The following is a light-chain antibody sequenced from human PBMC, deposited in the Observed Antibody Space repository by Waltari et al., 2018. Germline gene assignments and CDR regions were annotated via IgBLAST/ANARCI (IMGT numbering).Light chain of an antibody. Sequence: ELLLPQSPGTLSLSPGDRATLSCRTSQSLSRPLAWYQQKPGQAPRLLIYDASRRATGIPDRFIGSGSGKDFSLTISRLEPEDFAVYYCQHYVTLPATFGQGTRVELK. J-gene: IGKJ1*01. CDR2: DAS. V-gene: IGKV3-20*01. CDR1: QSLSRP. CDR3: QHYVTLPAT.